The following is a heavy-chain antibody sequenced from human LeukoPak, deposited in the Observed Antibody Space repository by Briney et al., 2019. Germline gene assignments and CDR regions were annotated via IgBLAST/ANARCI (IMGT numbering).Heavy chain of an antibody. J-gene: IGHJ4*02. CDR1: GYTFTTYY. Sequence: DSVKVSCTPSGYTFTTYYLHWVRQAPGQGLEWMGVIIAIGSETTYAQRFQGSLTMTRDTSTSTVHMEVSSLRSDDTAVYYCARGGTAVTTNYFDYWGQGTLITVSS. V-gene: IGHV1-46*01. CDR2: IIAIGSET. D-gene: IGHD1-1*01. CDR3: ARGGTAVTTNYFDY.